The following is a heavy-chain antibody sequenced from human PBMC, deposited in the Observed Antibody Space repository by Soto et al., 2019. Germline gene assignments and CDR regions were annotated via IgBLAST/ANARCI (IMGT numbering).Heavy chain of an antibody. CDR2: IYYSGST. D-gene: IGHD3-10*01. V-gene: IGHV4-30-4*01. J-gene: IGHJ4*02. Sequence: QVQLQESGPGLVKPSQTLSLTCAVSGGSISSGDYYWSWIHQPPGKGLEWIGYIYYSGSTYYNPSLKSRVTISVDTSKNQFSLKLSSVTAADTAVYYCASLWFGELFPEPYYFDYWGQGTLVTVSS. CDR3: ASLWFGELFPEPYYFDY. CDR1: GGSISSGDYY.